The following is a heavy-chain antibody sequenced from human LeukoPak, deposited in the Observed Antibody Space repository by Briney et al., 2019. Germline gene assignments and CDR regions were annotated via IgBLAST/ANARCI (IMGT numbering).Heavy chain of an antibody. CDR2: INSDGSST. CDR3: ARDKAGYDSSGAVDY. CDR1: GFTFSSYW. J-gene: IGHJ4*02. V-gene: IGHV3-74*01. Sequence: PGGSLRLSCAASGFTFSSYWMHWVRQAPGKGLVWVSRINSDGSSTSYADSVKGRFTISRDNARNTLYLQMNSLRAEDTAVYYCARDKAGYDSSGAVDYWGQGTLVTVSS. D-gene: IGHD3-22*01.